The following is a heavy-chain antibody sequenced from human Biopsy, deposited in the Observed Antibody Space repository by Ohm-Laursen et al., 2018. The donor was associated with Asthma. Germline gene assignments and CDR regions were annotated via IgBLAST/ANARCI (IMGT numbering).Heavy chain of an antibody. D-gene: IGHD6-19*01. J-gene: IGHJ4*02. CDR1: GFTFSDYY. CDR2: INGKSNSI. Sequence: LSCAASGFTFSDYYMSWIRQAPGKGLEWISYINGKSNSIEYADSVKGRFTISRDNAKNSLYLQMNSLRAEDTAVYYCARDSYSSGLYDDFESWGRGTLVTVSS. CDR3: ARDSYSSGLYDDFES. V-gene: IGHV3-11*01.